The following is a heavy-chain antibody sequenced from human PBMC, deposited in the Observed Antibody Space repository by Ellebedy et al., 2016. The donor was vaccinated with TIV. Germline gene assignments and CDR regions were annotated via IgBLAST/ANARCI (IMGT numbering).Heavy chain of an antibody. Sequence: SGPTLVKPTQTLTLTCTFSGFSLSTPGASLGWIRQPPGKAPEWLGFAYWNDDRRYRPPLRGRLTITKDTSRSQVVLTMTNMLPVDTATYYCAHSDGTGSHFDLWGQGTLVTVSS. J-gene: IGHJ4*02. CDR3: AHSDGTGSHFDL. CDR1: GFSLSTPGAS. D-gene: IGHD1-7*01. CDR2: AYWNDDR. V-gene: IGHV2-5*01.